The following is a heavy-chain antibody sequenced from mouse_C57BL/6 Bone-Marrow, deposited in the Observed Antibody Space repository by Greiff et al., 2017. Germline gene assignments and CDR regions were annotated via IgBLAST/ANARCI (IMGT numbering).Heavy chain of an antibody. CDR2: IDPENGDT. D-gene: IGHD1-1*01. V-gene: IGHV14-4*01. CDR3: TTDTTVVPDY. Sequence: VQLQQSGAELVRPGASVKLSCTASGFNIKDDYMHWVKQRPEQGLEWIGWIDPENGDTEYASKFQGKATITADTSSNTAYLQLSSLTSEDTAVYYCTTDTTVVPDYWGQVTTLTVSS. J-gene: IGHJ2*01. CDR1: GFNIKDDY.